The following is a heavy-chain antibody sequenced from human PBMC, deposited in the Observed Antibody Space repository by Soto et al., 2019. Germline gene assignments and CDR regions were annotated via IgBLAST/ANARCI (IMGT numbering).Heavy chain of an antibody. CDR2: IYYSGSI. CDR3: ARQSSGWYNWFDP. D-gene: IGHD6-19*01. Sequence: SETLSLTCSVSGGSISSSSYYWGWIRQPPGKGLEWIGSIYYSGSIYYNPSLKSRVTISVDASKNQFSLKLSSVTAAETAVYYCARQSSGWYNWFDPWGQGTLVTVSS. J-gene: IGHJ5*02. V-gene: IGHV4-39*01. CDR1: GGSISSSSYY.